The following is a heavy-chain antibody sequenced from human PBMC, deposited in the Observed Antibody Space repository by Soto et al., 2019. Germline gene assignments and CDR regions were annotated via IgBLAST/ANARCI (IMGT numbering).Heavy chain of an antibody. CDR3: AKDREQLVRYYFDY. D-gene: IGHD6-6*01. V-gene: IGHV3-23*01. J-gene: IGHJ4*02. CDR1: GFTFSSYA. CDR2: ISGSGGST. Sequence: EVQLLESGGALVQPGGSLRLSCAASGFTFSSYAMSWVRQAPGKVLAWVSAISGSGGSTYYADSVKGRFTISRDNSKTTLYLQMNSLRAEDTAVYYCAKDREQLVRYYFDYWGQGPLVTVAA.